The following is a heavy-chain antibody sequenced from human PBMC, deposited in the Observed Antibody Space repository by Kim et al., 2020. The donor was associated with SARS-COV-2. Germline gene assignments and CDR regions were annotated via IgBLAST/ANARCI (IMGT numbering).Heavy chain of an antibody. D-gene: IGHD5-18*01. J-gene: IGHJ4*02. CDR3: ARAVDTAMVYYFDY. V-gene: IGHV3-11*05. Sequence: ADSVKGRFTISRDNAKNSLYLQMYSLRAEDTAVYYCARAVDTAMVYYFDYWGQGTLVTVSS.